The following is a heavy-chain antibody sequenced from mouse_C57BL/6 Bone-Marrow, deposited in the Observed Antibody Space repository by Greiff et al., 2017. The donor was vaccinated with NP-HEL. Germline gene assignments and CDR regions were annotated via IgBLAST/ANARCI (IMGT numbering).Heavy chain of an antibody. CDR1: GYTFTSYW. J-gene: IGHJ3*01. V-gene: IGHV1-7*01. CDR2: INPSSGYT. CDR3: SSPGTSSWFAY. Sequence: VKLVESGAELAKPGASVKLSCKASGYTFTSYWMHWVKQRPGQGLEWIGYINPSSGYTKYNQKFKDKATLTADKSSSTAYMQLSSLTYEDSAFYYCSSPGTSSWFAYWGQGTLVTVSA.